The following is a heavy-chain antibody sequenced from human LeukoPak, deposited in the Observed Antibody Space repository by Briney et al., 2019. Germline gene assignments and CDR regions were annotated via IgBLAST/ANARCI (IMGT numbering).Heavy chain of an antibody. J-gene: IGHJ4*02. CDR3: ARGAPNYSGWFLDY. CDR1: GYTFTNYA. D-gene: IGHD6-19*01. CDR2: INAGNVDP. Sequence: GASVKVSCRASGYTFTNYALHWVRQAPGQRLEWVGCINAGNVDPKYSQKFEGRVTITGDTSATTAYMELTGLTAGDTAVYYCARGAPNYSGWFLDYWGQGALVTVSS. V-gene: IGHV1-3*01.